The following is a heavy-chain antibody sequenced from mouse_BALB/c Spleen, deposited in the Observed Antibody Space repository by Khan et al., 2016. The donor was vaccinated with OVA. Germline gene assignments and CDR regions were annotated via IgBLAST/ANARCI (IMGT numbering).Heavy chain of an antibody. CDR1: GYTFTDYY. Sequence: QVQLQQSGAELARPGASVKLSCKASGYTFTDYYINWVKQRTGQGLEWIGEISPGSGAIYYNERFKGKATLTADKSSSTAYMQLSSLTSEASAVYFWARRNYFGYTFAYWGQGTLVTVSA. D-gene: IGHD1-2*01. CDR2: ISPGSGAI. V-gene: IGHV1-77*01. CDR3: ARRNYFGYTFAY. J-gene: IGHJ3*01.